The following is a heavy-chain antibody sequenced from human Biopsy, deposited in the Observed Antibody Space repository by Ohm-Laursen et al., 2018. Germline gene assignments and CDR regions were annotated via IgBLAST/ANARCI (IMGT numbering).Heavy chain of an antibody. D-gene: IGHD3-3*01. V-gene: IGHV4-39*01. Sequence: SDTLSLTCGVSGGSISSSTFYWGWIRQPPGKGLEWIGSVDYSGSGHYNPSLESRITVSVDTSKNQFHLRLTSMSASDTAVYYCARHSLDDFWSGAHYYFDYWGLGTLVTVSS. CDR3: ARHSLDDFWSGAHYYFDY. J-gene: IGHJ4*02. CDR1: GGSISSSTFY. CDR2: VDYSGSG.